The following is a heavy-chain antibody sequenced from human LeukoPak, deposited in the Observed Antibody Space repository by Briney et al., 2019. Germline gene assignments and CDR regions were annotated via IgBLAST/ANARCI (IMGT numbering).Heavy chain of an antibody. J-gene: IGHJ4*02. CDR1: GFSFSDSS. V-gene: IGHV3-30*18. D-gene: IGHD6-19*01. CDR2: ISYDGSNK. Sequence: GGSLRLSCATSGFSFSDSSMAWVRQAPGKGLEWVAVISYDGSNKYYADSVKGRFTISRDNSKNTLYLQMNGLRAEDTAVYYCAKVGDSSGWRLDYWGQGTLVTVSS. CDR3: AKVGDSSGWRLDY.